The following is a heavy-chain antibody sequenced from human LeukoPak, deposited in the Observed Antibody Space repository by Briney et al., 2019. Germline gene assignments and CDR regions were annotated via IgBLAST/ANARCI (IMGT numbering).Heavy chain of an antibody. D-gene: IGHD2-15*01. CDR1: GYTFTSYG. V-gene: IGHV1-18*01. Sequence: ASVKVSCKASGYTFTSYGISWVRQAPGQGLEWMGWISAYNGNTNYAQKLQGRVTMTTDTSTSTAYMELRSLRSDDTAVYYCARFLRGYCSGGSCYGSDWFDPWGQGTLVIVSS. J-gene: IGHJ5*02. CDR3: ARFLRGYCSGGSCYGSDWFDP. CDR2: ISAYNGNT.